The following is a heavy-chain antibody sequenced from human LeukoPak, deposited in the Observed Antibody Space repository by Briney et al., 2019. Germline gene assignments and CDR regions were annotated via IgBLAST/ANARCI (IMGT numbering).Heavy chain of an antibody. CDR3: ARDFCSSTSCSTIDAFDI. Sequence: GGSLRLSCAASGFTFSSYSMNWVRQAPGKGLEWVSSISSSSSYIYYADSVKGRFTISRDNAKNSLYLQMNSLRAEDTAVYYCARDFCSSTSCSTIDAFDIWGQGTMVTVSS. CDR1: GFTFSSYS. CDR2: ISSSSSYI. D-gene: IGHD2-2*01. J-gene: IGHJ3*02. V-gene: IGHV3-21*01.